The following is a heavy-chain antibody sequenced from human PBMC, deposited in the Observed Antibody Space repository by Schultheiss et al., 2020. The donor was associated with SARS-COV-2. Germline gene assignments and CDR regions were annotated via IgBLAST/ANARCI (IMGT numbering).Heavy chain of an antibody. CDR2: ISSSSSYI. J-gene: IGHJ6*02. D-gene: IGHD3-3*01. Sequence: GGSLRLSCAASGFTFSNYEMDWVRQAPGKGLEWVSSISSSSSYIYYADSVKGRFTISRDNAKNSLYLQMNSLRAEDTAVYYCARDRSEGDFWSGYLNYYYGMDVWGRGTTVTVSS. CDR3: ARDRSEGDFWSGYLNYYYGMDV. CDR1: GFTFSNYE. V-gene: IGHV3-21*01.